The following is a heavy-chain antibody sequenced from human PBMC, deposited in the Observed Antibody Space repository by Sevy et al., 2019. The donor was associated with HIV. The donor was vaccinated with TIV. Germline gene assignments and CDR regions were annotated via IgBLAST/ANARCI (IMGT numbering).Heavy chain of an antibody. CDR3: ASHYYDSTSYYYPLDY. D-gene: IGHD3-22*01. CDR1: GFTFSSYA. Sequence: GGSLRLSCTASGFTFSSYAMYWVRQAPGKGLEWVAVISYDGNNNDYADSVKGRFTISRDNSKNTQYLQMNSLRAEDTAGYYCASHYYDSTSYYYPLDYWGQGTLVTVSS. V-gene: IGHV3-30*04. J-gene: IGHJ4*02. CDR2: ISYDGNNN.